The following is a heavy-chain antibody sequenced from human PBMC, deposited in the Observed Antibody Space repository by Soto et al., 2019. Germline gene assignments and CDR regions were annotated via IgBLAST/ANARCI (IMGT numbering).Heavy chain of an antibody. CDR1: GEMKTSKS. D-gene: IGHD3-3*01. CDR3: ARSSGGNFGINIEGSNCFDL. V-gene: IGHV1-46*01. J-gene: IGHJ5*02. Sequence: SKAPGEMKTSKSRFWPQHAPDPVLEWMGVINPHGGSTKYAQKFQGRITMTRDTSRSTVYMELGSLRSDDTAIYYCARSSGGNFGINIEGSNCFDLCGQGPLVT. CDR2: INPHGGST.